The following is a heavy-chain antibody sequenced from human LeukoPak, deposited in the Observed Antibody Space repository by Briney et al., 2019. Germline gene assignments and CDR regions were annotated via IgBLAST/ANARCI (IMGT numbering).Heavy chain of an antibody. Sequence: GASVKVSCKASGYTFTDYSMHWVRQAPGQGLEWMGWINPNGGVTNYAQNFQGRVTMTRDTSITTAYMELSSLRSDDTASYYCARSYDTSGYYLYAFDIWGQGTMVTVSS. V-gene: IGHV1-2*02. CDR3: ARSYDTSGYYLYAFDI. CDR1: GYTFTDYS. J-gene: IGHJ3*02. CDR2: INPNGGVT. D-gene: IGHD3-22*01.